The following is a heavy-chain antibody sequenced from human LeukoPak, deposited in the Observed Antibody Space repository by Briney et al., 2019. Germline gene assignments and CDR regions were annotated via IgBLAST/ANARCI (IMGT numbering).Heavy chain of an antibody. J-gene: IGHJ4*02. V-gene: IGHV3-66*01. CDR3: AITTRAVAVTFDY. Sequence: PGGSLRLSCAASGFTVSSNYMSWVRQAPGKGLDWVSVIYSGGSTYYADSVKGRFTISRDNSKNTLYLQMNSLRAEDTAVYYCAITTRAVAVTFDYWGQGTLVTVSS. CDR1: GFTVSSNY. CDR2: IYSGGST. D-gene: IGHD6-19*01.